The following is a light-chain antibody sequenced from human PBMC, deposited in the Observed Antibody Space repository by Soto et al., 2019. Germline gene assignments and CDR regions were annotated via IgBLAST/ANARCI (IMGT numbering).Light chain of an antibody. CDR2: DAS. CDR3: QQFNSYPYT. Sequence: AIQLTQSPSSLSASVGDRVTITCRASQGISSALAWYQQKPGKAPKLLIYDASSLESGVPSRFICSGSGTDFTLTISSLQPEDFATYYCQQFNSYPYTFGQGTKLEIK. CDR1: QGISSA. V-gene: IGKV1-13*02. J-gene: IGKJ2*01.